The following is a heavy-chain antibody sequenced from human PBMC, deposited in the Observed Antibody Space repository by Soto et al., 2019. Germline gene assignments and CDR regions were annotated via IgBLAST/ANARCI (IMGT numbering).Heavy chain of an antibody. V-gene: IGHV3-74*01. CDR3: ARDRSYAMEV. Sequence: GGSLRLSCEASGFSIRDYWMHWVRQAPGEGLVWVSCINGDARSTTYADSVKGRFTISRDDAKNTVYLQMTSLRAEDTAVYFCARDRSYAMEVWGQGTRVTVSS. CDR1: GFSIRDYW. J-gene: IGHJ6*02. CDR2: INGDARST.